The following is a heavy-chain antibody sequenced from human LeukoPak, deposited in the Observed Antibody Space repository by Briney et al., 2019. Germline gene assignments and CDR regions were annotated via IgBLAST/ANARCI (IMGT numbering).Heavy chain of an antibody. Sequence: SETLSLTCTVSGDSISSYYWSWIRQPPGKGLEWIGYIYYSGSTNYNPSLKSRVTISVDTSKNQFSLKLSSVTAADTAVYYCAGINSGYRNTPFDYWGQGTLVTVSS. D-gene: IGHD3-22*01. CDR1: GDSISSYY. CDR2: IYYSGST. V-gene: IGHV4-59*01. CDR3: AGINSGYRNTPFDY. J-gene: IGHJ4*02.